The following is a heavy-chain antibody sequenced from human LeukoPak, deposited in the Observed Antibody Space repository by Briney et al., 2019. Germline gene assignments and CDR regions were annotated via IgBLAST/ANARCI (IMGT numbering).Heavy chain of an antibody. Sequence: PGGSLRLSCAASGFTFSSYAMSWVRQAPGKGLEWVSGISGSGGSTYYADSVKGRFTISRDNSKNTLYLQMNSLRAEDTAVYYCARWEYSNYIYYFDYWGQGTLVTVSS. J-gene: IGHJ4*02. CDR1: GFTFSSYA. CDR3: ARWEYSNYIYYFDY. D-gene: IGHD4-11*01. CDR2: ISGSGGST. V-gene: IGHV3-23*01.